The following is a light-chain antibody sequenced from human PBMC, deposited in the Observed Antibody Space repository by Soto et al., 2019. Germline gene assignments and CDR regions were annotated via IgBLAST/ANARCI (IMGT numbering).Light chain of an antibody. CDR2: GNT. V-gene: IGLV1-40*01. J-gene: IGLJ1*01. Sequence: QAVLTQPPSVSGAPGQRVTISCTGSSSNIGAGYDVPWYQQLPGTAPKLLIYGNTNRPSGVPDRFSGSKSGTSASLAITGLQPEDEADYYCQSYDSSLSAYVFGTGTKLTVL. CDR1: SSNIGAGYD. CDR3: QSYDSSLSAYV.